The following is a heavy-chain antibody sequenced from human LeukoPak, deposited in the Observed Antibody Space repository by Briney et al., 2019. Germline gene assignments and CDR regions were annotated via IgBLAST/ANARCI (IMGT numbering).Heavy chain of an antibody. Sequence: GGSLRLSCAASGFTFSSYWMSWVRQAPGKGLEGVANIKQDGSEKYYVDSVKGRFTISRDNAKNSLYLQMNSLRAEDTAVYYCAGDAVHYYYGMDVWGQGTTVTVSS. CDR3: AGDAVHYYYGMDV. CDR2: IKQDGSEK. V-gene: IGHV3-7*03. D-gene: IGHD6-6*01. CDR1: GFTFSSYW. J-gene: IGHJ6*02.